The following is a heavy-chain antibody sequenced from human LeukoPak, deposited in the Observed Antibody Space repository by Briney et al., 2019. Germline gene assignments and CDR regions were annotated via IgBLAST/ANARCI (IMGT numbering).Heavy chain of an antibody. J-gene: IGHJ4*02. CDR1: CGSISSSTYY. V-gene: IGHV4-39*01. CDR2: VYYTGST. D-gene: IGHD3-9*01. Sequence: SETLSLTCTVSCGSISSSTYYWGWIRQPPGKGLEWIGSVYYTGSTYYNPSLKSRITILLDTSKNQISLKLSSVTAADTAVYYCSRGSYDILTGYSTLGEYWGQGTLVTVSS. CDR3: SRGSYDILTGYSTLGEY.